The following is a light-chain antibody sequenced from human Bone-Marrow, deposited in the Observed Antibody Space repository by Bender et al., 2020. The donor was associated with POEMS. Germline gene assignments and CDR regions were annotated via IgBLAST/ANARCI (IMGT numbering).Light chain of an antibody. CDR2: SSH. CDR3: AGWDDSRNCWV. J-gene: IGLJ3*02. V-gene: IGLV1-44*01. CDR1: SSNIGAHA. Sequence: QSVLTHPPSASGTPGQRVTISCSGGSSNIGAHAVNWYQHLPGTAPKLLIYSSHRRPSEVPDRFPGSRSGTSASLAGKGRKYGKETGEDCAGWDDSRNCWVFGGGFKLTVL.